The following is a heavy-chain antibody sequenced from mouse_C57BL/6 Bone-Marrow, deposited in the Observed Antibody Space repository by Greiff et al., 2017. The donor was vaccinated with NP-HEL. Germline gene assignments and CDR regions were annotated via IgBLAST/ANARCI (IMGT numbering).Heavy chain of an antibody. D-gene: IGHD2-1*01. J-gene: IGHJ2*01. CDR3: ASIYYGNYDY. V-gene: IGHV1-78*01. Sequence: VKLMESYAEGVKPGASVKISCKVSGYTFTDHTIHWMKQRPEQGLEWIGYIDSRDGSTKYNEKFKGKATLTADKSSSTAYMQLNSLTSEDSAVYFCASIYYGNYDYWGKSTTLTVSS. CDR1: GYTFTDHT. CDR2: IDSRDGST.